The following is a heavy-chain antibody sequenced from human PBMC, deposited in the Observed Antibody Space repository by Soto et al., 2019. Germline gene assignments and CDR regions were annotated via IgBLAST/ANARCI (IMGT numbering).Heavy chain of an antibody. J-gene: IGHJ6*02. CDR3: AKDRSGSYYTTSAYGMDV. Sequence: EVQLLESWGGLVQPGGSLRLSCAASGFTFSSYAISWVRQAPGKGLEWVSAISGSGGSTYYADSVKGRFTISRDNSKNTLYLQMNSLRAEDTAVYYCAKDRSGSYYTTSAYGMDVWGQGTTVTVSS. CDR2: ISGSGGST. V-gene: IGHV3-23*01. D-gene: IGHD3-10*01. CDR1: GFTFSSYA.